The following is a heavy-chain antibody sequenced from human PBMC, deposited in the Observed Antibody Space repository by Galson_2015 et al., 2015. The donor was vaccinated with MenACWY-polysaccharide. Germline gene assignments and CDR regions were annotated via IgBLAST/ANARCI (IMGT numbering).Heavy chain of an antibody. V-gene: IGHV4-61*01. CDR3: VREPTYSGSVGWFDP. Sequence: SETLSLTCTVSGGSVTSDNDYWGWLRQPPGKGLEWIGHMSYSGRGNSNPSLKSRVTVFIDTSKKQFSLRLTSVTAADTAMYYCVREPTYSGSVGWFDPWGQGT. D-gene: IGHD1-26*01. J-gene: IGHJ5*02. CDR1: GGSVTSDNDY. CDR2: MSYSGRG.